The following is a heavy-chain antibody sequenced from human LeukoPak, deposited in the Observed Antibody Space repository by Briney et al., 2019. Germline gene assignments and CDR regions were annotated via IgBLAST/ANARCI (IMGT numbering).Heavy chain of an antibody. CDR1: GGTFSSYA. J-gene: IGHJ5*02. CDR3: ARGDTWFGGPWS. D-gene: IGHD3-10*01. V-gene: IGHV1-69*05. Sequence: PVKVSCKASGGTFSSYAISWVRQAPGQGLEWMGGIIPIFGTANYAQKFQGRVTITTDESTSTAYMELSSLRSEDTAVYYCARGDTWFGGPWSWGQGTLVTVSS. CDR2: IIPIFGTA.